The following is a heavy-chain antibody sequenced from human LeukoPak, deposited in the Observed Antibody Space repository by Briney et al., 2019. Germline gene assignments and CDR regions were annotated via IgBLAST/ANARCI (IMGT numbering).Heavy chain of an antibody. CDR1: GFIFSSYW. CDR3: ARGGYLDAFDI. CDR2: INTDGSST. Sequence: PGGSLRLSCAASGFIFSSYWMHWVRHAPGKGLAWVSRINTDGSSTSYADSVKGRFTISRDNAKNSLYLQMNSLRAEDTAVYYCARGGYLDAFDIWGQGTMVTVSS. D-gene: IGHD5-12*01. J-gene: IGHJ3*02. V-gene: IGHV3-74*01.